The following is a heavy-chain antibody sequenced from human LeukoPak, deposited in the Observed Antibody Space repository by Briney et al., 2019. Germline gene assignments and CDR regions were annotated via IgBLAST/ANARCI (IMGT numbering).Heavy chain of an antibody. CDR1: GFTFSSYW. D-gene: IGHD5-24*01. CDR2: INQDGHEK. V-gene: IGHV3-7*01. Sequence: GGSLRLSCVTSGFTFSSYWMTWVRQAPGKGLEWVANINQDGHEKNYVDSVKGRFTISRDNPKNSLYLQMNSLRAEDTAVYYCARDRDGYTNFDYWGQGTLVTVSS. CDR3: ARDRDGYTNFDY. J-gene: IGHJ4*02.